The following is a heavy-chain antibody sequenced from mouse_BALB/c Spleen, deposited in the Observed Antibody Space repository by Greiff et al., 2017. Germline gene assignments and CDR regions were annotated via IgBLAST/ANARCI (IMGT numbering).Heavy chain of an antibody. CDR1: GYTFTDYA. CDR2: ISTYYGDA. D-gene: IGHD2-1*01. J-gene: IGHJ2*01. CDR3: ARSLYGNYDFDY. Sequence: VQLQESGAELVRPGVSVKISCKGSGYTFTDYAMHWVKQSHAKSLEWIGVISTYYGDASYNQKFKGKATMTVDKSSSTAYMELARLTSEDSAIYYCARSLYGNYDFDYWGQGTTLTVSS. V-gene: IGHV1S137*01.